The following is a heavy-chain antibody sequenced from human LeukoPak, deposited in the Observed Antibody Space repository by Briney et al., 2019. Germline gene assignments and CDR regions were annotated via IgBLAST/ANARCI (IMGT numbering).Heavy chain of an antibody. V-gene: IGHV4-34*01. CDR1: GGSISSYY. J-gene: IGHJ4*02. CDR2: INHSGST. Sequence: SETLSLTCTVSGGSISSYYWSWIRQPPGKGLEWIGEINHSGSTNYNPSLKSRVTISVDTSKNQFSLKLSSVTAADTAVYYCARLPLGYYGSGRRDYWGQGTLVTVFS. D-gene: IGHD3-10*01. CDR3: ARLPLGYYGSGRRDY.